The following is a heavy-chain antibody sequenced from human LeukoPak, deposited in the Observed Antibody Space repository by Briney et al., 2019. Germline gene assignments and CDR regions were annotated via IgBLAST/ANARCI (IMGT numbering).Heavy chain of an antibody. D-gene: IGHD6-19*01. Sequence: ASVKVSCKASGYTFTSYGVSWVRQAPGQGLEWMGWISAYNGNTNYAQKLQGRVTMTTDTSTSTAYMELRSLRSDDTAVYYCARHGQSVAVAGTIYYYMDVWGKGTTVTVSS. CDR2: ISAYNGNT. CDR1: GYTFTSYG. J-gene: IGHJ6*03. CDR3: ARHGQSVAVAGTIYYYMDV. V-gene: IGHV1-18*01.